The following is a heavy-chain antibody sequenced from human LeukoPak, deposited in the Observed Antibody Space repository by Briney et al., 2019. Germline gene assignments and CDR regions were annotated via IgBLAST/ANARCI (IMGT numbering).Heavy chain of an antibody. V-gene: IGHV3-9*01. Sequence: GGSLRLSCAASGFTFDDYAMHWVRQAPGKGMEWVSGISWNSGSIGYADFVKGRFTISRDNAKNSRYLQMNSLRAEDTALYYCAKDITGGSYGFDYWGQGTLVTVSS. CDR3: AKDITGGSYGFDY. J-gene: IGHJ4*02. CDR1: GFTFDDYA. D-gene: IGHD1-26*01. CDR2: ISWNSGSI.